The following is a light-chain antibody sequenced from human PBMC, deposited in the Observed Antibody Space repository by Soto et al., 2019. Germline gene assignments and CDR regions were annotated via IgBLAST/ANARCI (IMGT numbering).Light chain of an antibody. CDR1: QGISSY. CDR2: AAS. J-gene: IGKJ1*01. Sequence: DIQLTQSPSFLSASVGDRVTITCRASQGISSYLAWYQQKPGKAPKLLIYAASTLQSGVPSRFSGSGSGTEFTITISSLQPEDFATYYCQQLNSYPTFGQGTKVEIK. CDR3: QQLNSYPT. V-gene: IGKV1-9*01.